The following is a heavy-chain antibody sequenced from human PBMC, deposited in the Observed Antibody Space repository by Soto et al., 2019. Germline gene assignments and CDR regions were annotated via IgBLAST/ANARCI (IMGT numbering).Heavy chain of an antibody. CDR3: ARDIETVPAYYYYGMDV. Sequence: PGESLRLSCAASAFPFSSYGMHWVRQAPGKGLEWVAVIWYDGSNKYYADSVKGRFTISRDNSKNTLYLQMNSLRAEDTAVYYCARDIETVPAYYYYGMDVWGQGTTVTVSS. D-gene: IGHD2-15*01. V-gene: IGHV3-33*01. CDR1: AFPFSSYG. CDR2: IWYDGSNK. J-gene: IGHJ6*02.